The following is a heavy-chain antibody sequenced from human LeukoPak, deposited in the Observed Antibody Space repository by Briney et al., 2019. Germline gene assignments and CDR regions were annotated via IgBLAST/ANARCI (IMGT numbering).Heavy chain of an antibody. Sequence: GGSLRLSCAASGFTFSSYWMTWVRQAPGKGLEWVADIKQDGSERYYVDSVKGRFTISRDNAKNSLYLQMNSLRAEDTAVYYCARETVDTAFDYWGQGTLVTVSS. CDR2: IKQDGSER. CDR3: ARETVDTAFDY. V-gene: IGHV3-7*01. D-gene: IGHD5-18*01. J-gene: IGHJ4*02. CDR1: GFTFSSYW.